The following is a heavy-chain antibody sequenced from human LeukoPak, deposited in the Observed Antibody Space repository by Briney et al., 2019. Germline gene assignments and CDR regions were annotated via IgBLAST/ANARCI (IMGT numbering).Heavy chain of an antibody. V-gene: IGHV4-59*01. J-gene: IGHJ2*01. CDR1: GGSISNYY. CDR3: ARRGANSGSYSHFDL. CDR2: IYYSGST. D-gene: IGHD1-26*01. Sequence: PSETLSLTCTVSGGSISNYYGNRIRQPPGKGLEWIGNIYYSGSTNYNPSLKSRVTISVDTSKNQFSLKLSSLTAADTAVYYCARRGANSGSYSHFDLWGRGTLVTVSS.